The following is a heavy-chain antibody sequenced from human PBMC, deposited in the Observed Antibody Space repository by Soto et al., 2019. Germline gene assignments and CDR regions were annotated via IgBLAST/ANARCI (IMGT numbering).Heavy chain of an antibody. V-gene: IGHV4-39*02. Sequence: SETLSLTCTVSGGSITSNDYYWGWIRQPPGKGLEWLGNIYYSGSTYYNPSLKSRVTISVDTSKNHFSLKLSSVTAADTAVYYCASLGYCSSVTCYVADWGQGTLVTVSS. J-gene: IGHJ4*02. CDR3: ASLGYCSSVTCYVAD. CDR1: GGSITSNDYY. D-gene: IGHD2-2*01. CDR2: IYYSGST.